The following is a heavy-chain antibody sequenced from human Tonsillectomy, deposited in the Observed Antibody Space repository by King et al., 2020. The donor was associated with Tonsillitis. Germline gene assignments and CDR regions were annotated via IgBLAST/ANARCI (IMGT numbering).Heavy chain of an antibody. D-gene: IGHD3-22*01. V-gene: IGHV3-33*08. CDR2: IWYDGSNE. J-gene: IGHJ4*02. Sequence: VQLVESGGGVVQPGRSLRLSWAASGFTFSSYGMHGVRQAPGKGLEWVAVIWYDGSNEYYADSVKGRFTISRDNSKNTLYLHMNSLRAEDTAVYYCARDKWNYYDSSGYYYLDYWGQGTLVTVSS. CDR1: GFTFSSYG. CDR3: ARDKWNYYDSSGYYYLDY.